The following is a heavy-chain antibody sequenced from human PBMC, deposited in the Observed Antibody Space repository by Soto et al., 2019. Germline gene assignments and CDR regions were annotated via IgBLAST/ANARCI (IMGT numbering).Heavy chain of an antibody. V-gene: IGHV3-30*18. CDR1: GFTFSDYA. CDR3: AKGGRQWLVTSDFNY. CDR2: VSHDGRNT. D-gene: IGHD6-19*01. Sequence: VQLVESGGGVVQPGRSLRLYYAASGFTFSDYAMHWVRQAPGKGLEWVAVVSHDGRNTHYADSVKGRFTISRDSSKNTVSLEMTSLRAEDTAVYHCAKGGRQWLVTSDFNYWGQGALVTVSS. J-gene: IGHJ4*02.